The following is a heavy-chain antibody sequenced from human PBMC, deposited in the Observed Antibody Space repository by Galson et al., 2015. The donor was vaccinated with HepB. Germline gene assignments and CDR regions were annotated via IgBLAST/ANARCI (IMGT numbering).Heavy chain of an antibody. Sequence: SLRLSCAASGLTFTNFWLTWVRQAPGKGLEWVASIKKDGTQRNYVDSVKGRFTISRDNAKQSLYLQMDGLRAEDTAIYYCYVGHYFNSWGQRTLVTVSS. J-gene: IGHJ4*02. CDR3: YVGHYFNS. CDR1: GLTFTNFW. D-gene: IGHD3-16*01. V-gene: IGHV3-7*01. CDR2: IKKDGTQR.